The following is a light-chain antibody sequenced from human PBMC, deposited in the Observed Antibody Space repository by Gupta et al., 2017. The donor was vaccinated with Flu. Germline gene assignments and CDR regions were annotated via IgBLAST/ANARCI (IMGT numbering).Light chain of an antibody. J-gene: IGKJ2*01. CDR2: DAS. V-gene: IGKV3-11*01. CDR1: QSVNIY. Sequence: QSPATLSLSPGDRAILSCRASQSVNIYLAWYQQKPGQPPRLLMFDASKRAAGIPDRFSGSGSGTDFTLTISTLEPEDFAVYYCQQRSGLPMYTFGQGTKLE. CDR3: QQRSGLPMYT.